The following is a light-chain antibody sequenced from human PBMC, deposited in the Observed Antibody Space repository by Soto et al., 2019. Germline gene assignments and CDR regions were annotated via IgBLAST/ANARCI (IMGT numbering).Light chain of an antibody. CDR2: GAS. Sequence: DIQMTQSPFSLSASVGDRVTITCRASQSITICLNWYQQQPGKAPRLLIYGASTLQTGVPSRFSGSGSMTDFTLTISDLQPEDFATYYCQQTYTAPRTFGQGSKVDI. V-gene: IGKV1-39*01. CDR3: QQTYTAPRT. CDR1: QSITIC. J-gene: IGKJ1*01.